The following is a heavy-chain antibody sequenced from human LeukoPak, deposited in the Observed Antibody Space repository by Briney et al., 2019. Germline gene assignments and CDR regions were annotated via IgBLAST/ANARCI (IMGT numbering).Heavy chain of an antibody. CDR3: ARETCYYGSGMEHMDV. V-gene: IGHV3-33*01. Sequence: GGSLRLSCAASGFTFSSYGMHWVRQAPGKGLEWVAVIWYDGSNKYYADSVKGRFTISRDNSKNTLYLQMNSLRAEDTAVYYCARETCYYGSGMEHMDVRGKGTTVTVSS. CDR1: GFTFSSYG. D-gene: IGHD3-10*01. J-gene: IGHJ6*04. CDR2: IWYDGSNK.